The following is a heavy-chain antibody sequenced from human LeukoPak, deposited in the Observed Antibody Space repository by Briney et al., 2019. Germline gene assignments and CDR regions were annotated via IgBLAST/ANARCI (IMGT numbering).Heavy chain of an antibody. CDR1: GFTFSSYS. Sequence: PGGSLRLSCAASGFTFSSYSMIWVRQAPGKGLEWVSSISSSSSYIYYADSVKGRFTISRDNAKNSLYLQMNSLRAEDTAVYYCARVTYYYDSSGYNSDYWGQGTLVTVSS. CDR2: ISSSSSYI. CDR3: ARVTYYYDSSGYNSDY. V-gene: IGHV3-21*01. J-gene: IGHJ4*02. D-gene: IGHD3-22*01.